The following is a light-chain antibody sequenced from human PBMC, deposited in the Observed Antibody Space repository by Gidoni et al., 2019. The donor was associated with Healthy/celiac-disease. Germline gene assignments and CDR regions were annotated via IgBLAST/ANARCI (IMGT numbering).Light chain of an antibody. V-gene: IGKV1-5*03. Sequence: DIQMTQSPSPLSASVGDRVTITCRASQSISSWLAWYQQKPGKAPKLLIYKASSLESGVPSRFSGSGSGTEFTLTISSLQPDDFATYYCQQYNSYSTYTFXQXTKLEIK. CDR2: KAS. CDR3: QQYNSYSTYT. J-gene: IGKJ2*01. CDR1: QSISSW.